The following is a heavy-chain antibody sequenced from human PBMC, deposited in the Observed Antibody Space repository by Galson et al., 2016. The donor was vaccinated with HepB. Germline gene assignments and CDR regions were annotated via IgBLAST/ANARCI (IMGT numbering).Heavy chain of an antibody. CDR1: GFIFSNYG. Sequence: SLRLSCAASGFIFSNYGMHWVRQAPGKGLEWVAVISFDGSNEYYGDSVKGRFTISRDNSKNTLSLQMNSLRAEDTAVYYCAKERGAGSGGTCRYHDAFDIWGQGTMGTVSS. CDR3: AKERGAGSGGTCRYHDAFDI. V-gene: IGHV3-30*18. J-gene: IGHJ3*02. D-gene: IGHD2-15*01. CDR2: ISFDGSNE.